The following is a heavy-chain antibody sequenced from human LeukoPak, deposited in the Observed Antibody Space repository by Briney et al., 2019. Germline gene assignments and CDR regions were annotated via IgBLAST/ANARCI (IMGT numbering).Heavy chain of an antibody. J-gene: IGHJ4*02. D-gene: IGHD3-3*01. Sequence: GGSLRLSCAASGFTFSNYWMSWVRQTPGKGLEWVANIKQDGSEKYYVDSVKGRFTLSRDNAKNSLYLQMNSLRAEDTAVYYCARSGSDFDYWGRGTLVSVSS. CDR1: GFTFSNYW. CDR3: ARSGSDFDY. CDR2: IKQDGSEK. V-gene: IGHV3-7*01.